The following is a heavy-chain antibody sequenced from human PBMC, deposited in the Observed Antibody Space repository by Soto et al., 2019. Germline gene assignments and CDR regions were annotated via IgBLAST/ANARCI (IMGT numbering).Heavy chain of an antibody. CDR3: ARSFFYGSGSSYVHFDH. J-gene: IGHJ4*02. D-gene: IGHD3-10*01. V-gene: IGHV3-23*01. CDR2: ITAGGDNT. Sequence: GGSLRLSCAASWFDFSKYVMTWVRQAPGEGLAWVSSITAGGDNTYYADSVKGRFTISRDDFKNTMYLQMNSLRADDTAVYYCARSFFYGSGSSYVHFDHWGQGSLVTVSS. CDR1: WFDFSKYV.